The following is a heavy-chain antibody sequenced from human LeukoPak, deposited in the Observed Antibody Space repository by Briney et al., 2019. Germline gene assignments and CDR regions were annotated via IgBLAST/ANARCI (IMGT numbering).Heavy chain of an antibody. CDR2: ISWNSGNI. Sequence: GGSLRLSCAASGFNFDDYAMHWVRQAPGKGLEWVSGISWNSGNIAYADSVKGRFTISRDSAKTSLYLQINNLRAEDTALYYCAKAHDYGDYAGFDYWGQGTLVTVSS. CDR1: GFNFDDYA. D-gene: IGHD4-17*01. J-gene: IGHJ4*02. CDR3: AKAHDYGDYAGFDY. V-gene: IGHV3-9*01.